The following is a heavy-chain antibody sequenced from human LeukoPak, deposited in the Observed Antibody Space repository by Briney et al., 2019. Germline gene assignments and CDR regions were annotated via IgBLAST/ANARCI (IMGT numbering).Heavy chain of an antibody. Sequence: GGSPRLSCAASGFTFSIYGISWVRQAPGKGPEWVSYISSSGSNSYHADSVKGRFSISRDNSKNSLYLQMNSLRAEDTAMYFCASGYRSRPICAWGQGTLVTVSS. CDR1: GFTFSIYG. CDR2: ISSSGSNS. J-gene: IGHJ4*02. V-gene: IGHV3-48*01. D-gene: IGHD3-16*02. CDR3: ASGYRSRPICA.